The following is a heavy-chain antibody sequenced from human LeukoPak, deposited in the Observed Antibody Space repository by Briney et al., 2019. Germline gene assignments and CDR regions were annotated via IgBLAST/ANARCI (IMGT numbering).Heavy chain of an antibody. CDR1: GFTFSTYA. D-gene: IGHD6-13*01. CDR3: AKSNREQLVRSYGLDV. CDR2: ISGSGGST. J-gene: IGHJ6*02. Sequence: GGSLRLSCAASGFTFSTYAVSWVRQAPGKGLEWVSDISGSGGSTYYTDSVKGRFTISRDNSKDTVYLQMNSLRVDDTAVYYCAKSNREQLVRSYGLDVWGQGTTVTVSS. V-gene: IGHV3-23*01.